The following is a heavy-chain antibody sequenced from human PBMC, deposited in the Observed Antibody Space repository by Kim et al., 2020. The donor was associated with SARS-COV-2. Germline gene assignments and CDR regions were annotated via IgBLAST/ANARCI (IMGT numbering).Heavy chain of an antibody. J-gene: IGHJ5*02. CDR1: GFTFSSYG. CDR3: ARNLAGPVTLFGP. Sequence: GGSLRLSCAASGFTFSSYGMHWVRQPPRKGLEWVASISSSGSDTFYADSVKGRFTISRDNAKNSLYLQMNSLRAEDTGIYYCARNLAGPVTLFGPWGQGTLVTVSS. D-gene: IGHD2-21*02. V-gene: IGHV3-21*01. CDR2: ISSSGSDT.